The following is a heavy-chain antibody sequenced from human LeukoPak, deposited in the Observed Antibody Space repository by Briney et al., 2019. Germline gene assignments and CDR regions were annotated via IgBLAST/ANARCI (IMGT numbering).Heavy chain of an antibody. J-gene: IGHJ1*01. CDR1: GGTFSSYA. CDR3: ARDPVIIAARPPSAEYFQH. Sequence: GASVKVSCKASGGTFSSYAISWVRQAPGQGLEWMGGIIPIFGTANYAQRFQGRVTITADESTSTAYMELSSLRSEDTAVYYCARDPVIIAARPPSAEYFQHWGQGTLVTVSS. CDR2: IIPIFGTA. D-gene: IGHD6-6*01. V-gene: IGHV1-69*01.